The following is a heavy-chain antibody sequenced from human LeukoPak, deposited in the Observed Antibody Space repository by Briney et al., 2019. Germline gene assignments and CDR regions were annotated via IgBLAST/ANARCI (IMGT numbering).Heavy chain of an antibody. V-gene: IGHV1-2*02. CDR3: ARDYGLSRFGELIFRFDP. J-gene: IGHJ5*02. CDR1: GYTFTGYY. Sequence: ASVKVSCKASGYTFTGYYMHWVRQAPGQGLEWMGWINPNSGGTNYAQKFQGRVTMTRDTSISTAYMELSRLRSDDTAVYYCARDYGLSRFGELIFRFDPWGQGTLVTVSS. D-gene: IGHD3-10*02. CDR2: INPNSGGT.